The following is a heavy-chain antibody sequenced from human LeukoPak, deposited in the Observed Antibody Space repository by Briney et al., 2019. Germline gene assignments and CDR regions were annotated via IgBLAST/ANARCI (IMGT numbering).Heavy chain of an antibody. J-gene: IGHJ6*02. Sequence: SETLSLTCLVSGGSISGSHWSWIRQPPGKGLEWIGYIHYTGSTDYNPSLRSRVTLSIDMSKNQFTLRLSSVTAADTAVYYCARTGGDCSSGLCYYAMDVWGQGTTVTVS. CDR2: IHYTGST. V-gene: IGHV4-59*01. CDR1: GGSISGSH. CDR3: ARTGGDCSSGLCYYAMDV. D-gene: IGHD2-21*02.